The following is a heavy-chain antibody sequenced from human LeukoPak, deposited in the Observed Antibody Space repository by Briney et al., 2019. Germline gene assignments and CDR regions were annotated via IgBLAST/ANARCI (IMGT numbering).Heavy chain of an antibody. Sequence: PGRSLRLSCAASGFTFSSYAMNWVRQPPGQGLRWVSALSGSGGSTYYADPVKGRFTISRDNSKNTLYLQMSSLRAEDTAVYFCAKAPREYCSSTSCPNWFDSWGQGTLVTVSS. CDR2: LSGSGGST. D-gene: IGHD2-2*01. V-gene: IGHV3-23*01. CDR3: AKAPREYCSSTSCPNWFDS. CDR1: GFTFSSYA. J-gene: IGHJ5*01.